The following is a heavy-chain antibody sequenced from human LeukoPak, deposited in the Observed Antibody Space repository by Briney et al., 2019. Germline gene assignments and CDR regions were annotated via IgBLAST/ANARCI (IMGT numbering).Heavy chain of an antibody. J-gene: IGHJ4*02. V-gene: IGHV3-21*01. CDR1: GFTFSSYS. D-gene: IGHD2-15*01. CDR3: ARAPHPYCSGGNCIYFDY. CDR2: ISSSSSYI. Sequence: GGSLRLSCAASGFTFSSYSMNWVRQAPGKGLEWVSSISSSSSYIYYTDSVKGRFTLSRDNAKKSLYPQMNSLRAEDTAVYYCARAPHPYCSGGNCIYFDYWGQGTLVTVSS.